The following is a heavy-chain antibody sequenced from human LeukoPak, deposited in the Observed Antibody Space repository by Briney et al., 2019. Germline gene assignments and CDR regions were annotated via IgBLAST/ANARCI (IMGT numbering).Heavy chain of an antibody. CDR3: ARAGATGVSDY. CDR1: GYTFTSYG. J-gene: IGHJ4*02. V-gene: IGHV1-18*01. D-gene: IGHD7-27*01. CDR2: ISAYNGNT. Sequence: GASVKVSCKASGYTFTSYGISWVRQAPGQGLEWMGWISAYNGNTNYAQKFQGRVTMTRDTSISTAYMELSRLRSDDTAVYYCARAGATGVSDYWGQGTLVTVSS.